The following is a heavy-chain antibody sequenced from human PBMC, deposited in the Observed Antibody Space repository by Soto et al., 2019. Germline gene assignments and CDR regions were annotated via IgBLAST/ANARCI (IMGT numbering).Heavy chain of an antibody. Sequence: GGSLRLSCAASGFTFSSYAMSWVRQAPGKGLEWVSAISGSGGSTYYADSVKGRFTISRDNSKNTLYLQMNSLRAEDTAVYYCAKDGPRTVCSSTSCRYGGCDYWGQGTLVTVSS. CDR1: GFTFSSYA. CDR2: ISGSGGST. V-gene: IGHV3-23*01. D-gene: IGHD2-2*01. CDR3: AKDGPRTVCSSTSCRYGGCDY. J-gene: IGHJ4*02.